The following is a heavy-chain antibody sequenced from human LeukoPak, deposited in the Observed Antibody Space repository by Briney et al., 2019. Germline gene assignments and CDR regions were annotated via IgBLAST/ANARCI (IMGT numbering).Heavy chain of an antibody. CDR2: IWYDGSNK. CDR3: ARGPYSNTPYYYGMDV. D-gene: IGHD4-11*01. V-gene: IGHV3-33*01. J-gene: IGHJ6*02. CDR1: GFTFSSYG. Sequence: GRSLRLSCAASGFTFSSYGMRWVRQAPGKGLEWVAVIWYDGSNKYYADSVKGRFTISRDNSKNTLYLQMNSLRAEDTAVYYCARGPYSNTPYYYGMDVWGQGTTVTVSS.